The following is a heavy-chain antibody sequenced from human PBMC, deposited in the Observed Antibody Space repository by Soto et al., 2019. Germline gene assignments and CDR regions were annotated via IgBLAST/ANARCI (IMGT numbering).Heavy chain of an antibody. J-gene: IGHJ3*02. Sequence: QVQMVQSGAEVKKPGASVKVSCRASGYSFTSYDVNWVRQATGQGLEWMGWMNPNSSNTAFAEKFQGRVTMTRDTPISTDYIELSGLTSENTAVYYCARYPYTSYCSDGSCSYDAFDIWGQGTLVTVSS. V-gene: IGHV1-8*01. CDR3: ARYPYTSYCSDGSCSYDAFDI. D-gene: IGHD2-15*01. CDR2: MNPNSSNT. CDR1: GYSFTSYD.